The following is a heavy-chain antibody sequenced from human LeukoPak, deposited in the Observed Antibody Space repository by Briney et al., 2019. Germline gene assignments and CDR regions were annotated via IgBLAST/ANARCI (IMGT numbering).Heavy chain of an antibody. CDR1: GGSFSGYY. CDR3: AGRGLRPYYYYGMDV. V-gene: IGHV4-34*01. Sequence: SETLSLTCAVYGGSFSGYYWSWIRQPPGKGLEWIGEINHSGSTNYNPSLKSRVTISVDTSKNQFSLKLSSVTAADTAVYYCAGRGLRPYYYYGMDVGGKGTRVTVS. J-gene: IGHJ6*04. D-gene: IGHD4-17*01. CDR2: INHSGST.